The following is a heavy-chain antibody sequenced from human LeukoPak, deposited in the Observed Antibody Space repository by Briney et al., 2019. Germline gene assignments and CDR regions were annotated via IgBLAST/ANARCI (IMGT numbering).Heavy chain of an antibody. J-gene: IGHJ4*02. Sequence: PGGSLRLSCAASGFTFRGSAMHWVRQASGKGLEWVRRIRGKANSYATAYAASVKGRFTISRDDSKNTAYLQMNSLKTEDTAVYYCTSSYYDTKSDYWGQGTLVTVSS. CDR3: TSSYYDTKSDY. D-gene: IGHD3-22*01. CDR1: GFTFRGSA. CDR2: IRGKANSYAT. V-gene: IGHV3-73*01.